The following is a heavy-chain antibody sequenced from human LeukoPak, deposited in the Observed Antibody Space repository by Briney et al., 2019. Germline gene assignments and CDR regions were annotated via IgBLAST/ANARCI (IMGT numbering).Heavy chain of an antibody. CDR1: GFTFSSYS. D-gene: IGHD1-26*01. V-gene: IGHV3-48*02. CDR3: AREARGGSYWVYDY. Sequence: PGGSLRLSCAAPGFTFSSYSMNWVRQAPGKGLEWVSYISSSSTIYYADSVKGRFTISRDNAKNSLYLQMNSLRDEDTAVYYCAREARGGSYWVYDYWGQGTLVTVSS. CDR2: ISSSSTI. J-gene: IGHJ4*02.